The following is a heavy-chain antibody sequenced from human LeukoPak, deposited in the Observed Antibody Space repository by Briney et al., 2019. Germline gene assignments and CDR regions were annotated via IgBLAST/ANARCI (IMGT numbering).Heavy chain of an antibody. Sequence: SQTLSLTCAISGDSVSSNSAAWNWIRQSPSRGLEWLGRTYYRSKWYNDYAVSVKSRITINPGTSKNQFSLQLNSVTPEDTAVYYCARARYSGYRRDLLQYGMDVWGQGTTVTVSS. CDR3: ARARYSGYRRDLLQYGMDV. D-gene: IGHD5-12*01. CDR2: TYYRSKWYN. CDR1: GDSVSSNSAA. V-gene: IGHV6-1*01. J-gene: IGHJ6*02.